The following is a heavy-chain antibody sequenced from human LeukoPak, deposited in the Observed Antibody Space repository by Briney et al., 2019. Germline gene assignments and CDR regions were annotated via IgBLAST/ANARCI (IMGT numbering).Heavy chain of an antibody. Sequence: GESLKISCKGSGYSFTSYWISWVRQMPGKGLEWMGRIDPSDSYTNYSPSFQGHVTISADKSISTAYLQWSSLKASDTAMYYCARQECYDILTGYYPCFDYWGQGTLVTVSS. J-gene: IGHJ4*02. CDR1: GYSFTSYW. CDR2: IDPSDSYT. CDR3: ARQECYDILTGYYPCFDY. D-gene: IGHD3-9*01. V-gene: IGHV5-10-1*01.